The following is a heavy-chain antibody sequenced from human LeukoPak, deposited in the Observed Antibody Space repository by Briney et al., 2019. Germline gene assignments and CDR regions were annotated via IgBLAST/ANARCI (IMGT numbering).Heavy chain of an antibody. J-gene: IGHJ4*02. V-gene: IGHV3-7*03. Sequence: VXXAPGKXXXXVXNIXQDGSEKYYVDSVKGRFTISRDNAKNSLDLQMNSLRVEDTAVYYCARLGPASSGWPESFDYWGQGTLVTVSS. D-gene: IGHD6-19*01. CDR2: IXQDGSEK. CDR3: ARLGPASSGWPESFDY.